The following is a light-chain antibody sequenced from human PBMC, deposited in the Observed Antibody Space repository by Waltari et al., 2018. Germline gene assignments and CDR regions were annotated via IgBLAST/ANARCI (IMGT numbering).Light chain of an antibody. CDR2: SAS. V-gene: IGKV1-39*01. Sequence: DIQMTQSPSSLSASVGDRVTITCRATKNINTFLNWYQQKPGKDPNLMIHSASSFQRGVPSRFSCSGSGTDFTLTISSLQPEDFATYYCQQSFETPWTFGQGT. CDR1: KNINTF. CDR3: QQSFETPWT. J-gene: IGKJ1*01.